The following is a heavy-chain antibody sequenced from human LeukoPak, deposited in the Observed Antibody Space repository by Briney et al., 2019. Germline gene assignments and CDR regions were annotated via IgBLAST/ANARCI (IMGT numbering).Heavy chain of an antibody. CDR3: ARGHRDNWHLDFAY. D-gene: IGHD1-20*01. CDR2: INHSGST. V-gene: IGHV4-34*01. J-gene: IGHJ4*02. Sequence: SETLSLTCAVYGGSFSGYYWSWIRQPPGKGLEWIGEINHSGSTNYNPSLKSRVTISVDTSKNQFSLKLSSVTAADTAMYYCARGHRDNWHLDFAYWGQGTLVTVSS. CDR1: GGSFSGYY.